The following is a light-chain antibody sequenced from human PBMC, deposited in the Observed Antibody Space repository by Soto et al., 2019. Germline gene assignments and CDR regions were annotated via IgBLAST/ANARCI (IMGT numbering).Light chain of an antibody. CDR3: QQYNTYSRWT. CDR1: QSISSW. CDR2: DAF. J-gene: IGKJ1*01. V-gene: IGKV1-5*01. Sequence: DIQMTQSPSTLSASVGDRVTITCRASQSISSWLAWYQQKAGKAPKLLIYDAFNLESGVPSRFSGSGSGTEFTLTISSLQPDDFATYYCQQYNTYSRWTFGQGTKVDI.